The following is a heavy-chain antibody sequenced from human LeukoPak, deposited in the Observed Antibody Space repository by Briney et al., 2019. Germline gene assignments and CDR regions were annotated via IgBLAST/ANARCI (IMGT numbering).Heavy chain of an antibody. CDR3: ARLEGNVLLWFGELSGAYYFDY. D-gene: IGHD3-10*01. V-gene: IGHV3-7*01. Sequence: GGSLRLSCAASGFTFSSYWMSWVRQAPGKGLEWVANIKQDGSEKYYVDSVKGRFTISRDNAKNSLYLQMNSLRAEDTAVYYCARLEGNVLLWFGELSGAYYFDYWGQGTLVTVSS. J-gene: IGHJ4*02. CDR2: IKQDGSEK. CDR1: GFTFSSYW.